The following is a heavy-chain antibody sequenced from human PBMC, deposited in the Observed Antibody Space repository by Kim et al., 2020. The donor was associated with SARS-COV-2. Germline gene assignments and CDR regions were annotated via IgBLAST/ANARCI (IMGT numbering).Heavy chain of an antibody. Sequence: YADSVKGRFTISRDNSKNTLYLQMNSLRAEDTAVYYCAKSWTGITGTTAYWGQGTLVTVSS. D-gene: IGHD1-20*01. J-gene: IGHJ4*02. CDR3: AKSWTGITGTTAY. V-gene: IGHV3-23*01.